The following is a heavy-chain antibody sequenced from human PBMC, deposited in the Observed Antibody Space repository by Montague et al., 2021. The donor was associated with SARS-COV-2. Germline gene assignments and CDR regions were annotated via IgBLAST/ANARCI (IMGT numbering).Heavy chain of an antibody. CDR3: AHSGPATQDYYYYYGMDV. J-gene: IGHJ6*02. D-gene: IGHD2-2*01. CDR2: IYWDDDK. CDR1: RFSLSTSGVG. V-gene: IGHV2-5*02. Sequence: PALVKPTQTLTLTCTFSRFSLSTSGVGVGWIRQPPGKALEWLALIYWDDDKRYSPSLKSRLTITKDTSKNQVVLTMTNMDPVDTATYYCAHSGPATQDYYYYYGMDVWGQGTTVTVSS.